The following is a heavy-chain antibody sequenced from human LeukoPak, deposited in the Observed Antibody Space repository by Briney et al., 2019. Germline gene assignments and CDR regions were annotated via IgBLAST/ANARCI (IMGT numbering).Heavy chain of an antibody. V-gene: IGHV3-74*01. CDR1: GFTFSSYW. Sequence: PGGSLRLSCAASGFTFSSYWMHWVRQAPGKGLVWVSRINSDGSSTSYAGSVKGRFTISRDNAKNTLYLQMNSLRAEDTAVYYCAKERRTYYYDSSGPNPAFDIWGQGTMVTVSS. D-gene: IGHD3-22*01. CDR3: AKERRTYYYDSSGPNPAFDI. J-gene: IGHJ3*02. CDR2: INSDGSST.